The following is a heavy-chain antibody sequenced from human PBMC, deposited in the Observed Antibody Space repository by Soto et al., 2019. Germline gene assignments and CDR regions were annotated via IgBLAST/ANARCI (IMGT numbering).Heavy chain of an antibody. CDR3: EKGRRQWLVTSDFNY. J-gene: IGHJ4*02. V-gene: IGHV3-30*18. D-gene: IGHD6-19*01. CDR2: VSHDGRNT. CDR1: GFTFSDYA. Sequence: VQLVESGGGVVQPGRSLRLSCAASGFTFSDYAMHWVRQAPGKGLEWVAVVSHDGRNTHYADSVKGRFTISRDRSKNTVSLEMTSLRAEDTAVYYCEKGRRQWLVTSDFNYWGQGALVTVSS.